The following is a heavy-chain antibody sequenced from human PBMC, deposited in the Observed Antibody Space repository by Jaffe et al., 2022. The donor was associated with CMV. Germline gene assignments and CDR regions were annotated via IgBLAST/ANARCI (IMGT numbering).Heavy chain of an antibody. CDR1: AYTFTNYY. D-gene: IGHD1-26*01. CDR2: SSPSGDST. V-gene: IGHV1-46*01. J-gene: IGHJ6*02. CDR3: ARENLPPSSFSSGSHYPFSRRQVYYGMDV. Sequence: QVQLVQSGAEVKKPGASVKISCKTSAYTFTNYYIHWLRQAPGQGFEWMGTSSPSGDSTTYARKFQGTLIMTRDTSTTTVYMELSSLRSEDTAVYYCARENLPPSSFSSGSHYPFSRRQVYYGMDVWGQGTTVTVSS.